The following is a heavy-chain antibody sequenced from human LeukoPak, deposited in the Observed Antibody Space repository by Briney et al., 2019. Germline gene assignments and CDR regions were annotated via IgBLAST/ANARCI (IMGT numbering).Heavy chain of an antibody. V-gene: IGHV3-23*01. CDR1: GFTFRSFA. CDR3: AKGDSYYDFCMDV. Sequence: GGSLRLSCAASGFTFRSFAMSWVRLTPGKGLEWVSSISGSGARTYYADSVKGRFTISRDNSKNTLYLQMNSLRAEDTAVYYCAKGDSYYDFCMDVWGQGTTVTVSS. CDR2: ISGSGART. D-gene: IGHD3-3*01. J-gene: IGHJ6*02.